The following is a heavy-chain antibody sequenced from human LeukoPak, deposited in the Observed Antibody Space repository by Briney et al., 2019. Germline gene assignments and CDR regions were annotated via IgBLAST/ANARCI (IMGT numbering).Heavy chain of an antibody. V-gene: IGHV3-21*01. D-gene: IGHD1-26*01. CDR2: ISSSSSYI. Sequence: PGGSLRLSCAASGFTFSSYSMNWVRQAPGKGLEWVSSISSSSSYIYYADSVRGRLTISRDNAKNSLYLQMNSLRAEDTAVYYCARGSSGSYKPDDYWGQGTLVTVSS. J-gene: IGHJ4*02. CDR3: ARGSSGSYKPDDY. CDR1: GFTFSSYS.